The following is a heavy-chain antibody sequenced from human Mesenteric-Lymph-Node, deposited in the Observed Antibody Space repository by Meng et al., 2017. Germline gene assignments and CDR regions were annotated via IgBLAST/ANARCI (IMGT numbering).Heavy chain of an antibody. CDR1: DYIFTSYG. J-gene: IGHJ4*01. CDR2: ISGHNGNT. CDR3: ARVTMIGYFDY. Sequence: QVQLVQSGAEVKKLGASVKVSCKASDYIFTSYGLSWVRQAPGQGLEWMGWISGHNGNTKYEQQFQGRVTMTTDTSTSTAYMELRSLRADDTAVYYCARVTMIGYFDYWGQGTLVTVSS. D-gene: IGHD3-22*01. V-gene: IGHV1-18*01.